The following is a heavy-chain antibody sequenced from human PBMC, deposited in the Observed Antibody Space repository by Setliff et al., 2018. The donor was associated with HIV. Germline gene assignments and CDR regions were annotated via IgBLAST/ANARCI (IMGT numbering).Heavy chain of an antibody. CDR1: GGSISGSDYY. Sequence: PSETLSLTCTVSGGSISGSDYYWAWIRQPPGKGLEWIGSIYYSGTTYYNPSLKSRVTISVDTSKNQFSLKLSSVTAADTAVYHCARPSTGGGNNYWYFDLWGRGTLVTVSS. D-gene: IGHD4-4*01. V-gene: IGHV4-39*01. CDR3: ARPSTGGGNNYWYFDL. CDR2: IYYSGTT. J-gene: IGHJ2*01.